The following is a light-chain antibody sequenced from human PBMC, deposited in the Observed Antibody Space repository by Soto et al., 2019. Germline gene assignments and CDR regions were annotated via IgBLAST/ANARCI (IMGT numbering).Light chain of an antibody. J-gene: IGKJ5*01. CDR1: QSLNND. Sequence: DIQMTQSPSTLSASVGDRVTITCRASQSLNNDLAWYQQKPGKAPKLLIYDASSLKSGVPSRFSGSGSGTEFTLTISSLQPDDFATYYCQQYNSPITFGQGTRLEIK. CDR2: DAS. V-gene: IGKV1-5*01. CDR3: QQYNSPIT.